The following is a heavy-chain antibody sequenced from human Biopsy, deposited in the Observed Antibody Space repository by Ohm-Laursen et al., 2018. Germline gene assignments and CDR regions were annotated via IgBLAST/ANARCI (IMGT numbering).Heavy chain of an antibody. CDR3: AKDLRNNNWGVEN. CDR1: GFAFNLYE. J-gene: IGHJ4*02. Sequence: GSLRLSCSASGFAFNLYEMNWVRQAPGKGMEWISYIYGGGSPVSYADSVKGRFTISRDNSKNTLYLQMNNLRAEDTAVFYCAKDLRNNNWGVENWGQGTLVTVSS. V-gene: IGHV3-48*03. D-gene: IGHD7-27*01. CDR2: IYGGGSPV.